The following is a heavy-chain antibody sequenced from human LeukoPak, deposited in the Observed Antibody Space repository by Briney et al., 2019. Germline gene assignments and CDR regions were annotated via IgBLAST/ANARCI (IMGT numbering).Heavy chain of an antibody. CDR3: AREGVTRSLQD. V-gene: IGHV4-61*02. J-gene: IGHJ1*01. D-gene: IGHD2-21*02. Sequence: SQTLSLTCTVSGGSISSGSYYWSWIRQPAGKGLEWIGRIYTSGSTNYNPSLKSRVTISIDTSKNQFSLKLSSVTAADTAVYYCAREGVTRSLQDWGQGTLVTVSS. CDR1: GGSISSGSYY. CDR2: IYTSGST.